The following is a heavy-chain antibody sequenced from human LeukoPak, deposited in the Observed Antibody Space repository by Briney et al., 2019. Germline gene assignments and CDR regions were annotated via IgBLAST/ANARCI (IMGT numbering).Heavy chain of an antibody. J-gene: IGHJ4*02. Sequence: SETLSLTCTVSGGSISNYYWSWIRQPPGKGLEWIGEINHSGSTNYNPSLKSRVTISVDTSKNQFSLKLSSVTAADTAVYYCARGGDIVVVVAATNFDYWGQGTLVTVSS. CDR1: GGSISNYY. CDR2: INHSGST. CDR3: ARGGDIVVVVAATNFDY. D-gene: IGHD2-15*01. V-gene: IGHV4-34*01.